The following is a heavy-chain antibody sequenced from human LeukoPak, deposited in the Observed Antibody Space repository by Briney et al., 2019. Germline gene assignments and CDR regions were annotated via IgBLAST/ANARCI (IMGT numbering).Heavy chain of an antibody. CDR2: ISYDGSNK. D-gene: IGHD2-8*01. CDR1: GFTFSSYG. V-gene: IGHV3-30*03. CDR3: AREKWGFDY. Sequence: GGSLRLSCAASGFTFSSYGMHWVRQAPGKGLEWVAVISYDGSNKYYADSVKGRFTISRDNSKNTLYLQMNSLRAEDTAVYYCAREKWGFDYWGQGTLVTVSS. J-gene: IGHJ4*02.